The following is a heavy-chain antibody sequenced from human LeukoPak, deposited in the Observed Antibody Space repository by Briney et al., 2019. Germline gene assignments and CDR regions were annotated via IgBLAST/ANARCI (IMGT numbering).Heavy chain of an antibody. J-gene: IGHJ5*02. Sequence: PSETLSLTCTVSGGSISSSSYYWGWIRQPPGKGLEWIGSIYYSGSTYYNPSLKSRVTISVDTSKNQFSLKLSSVTAADTAVYYCARGGYYDFWSGYYISGPFDPWGQGTLVTVSS. CDR2: IYYSGST. CDR1: GGSISSSSYY. D-gene: IGHD3-3*01. CDR3: ARGGYYDFWSGYYISGPFDP. V-gene: IGHV4-39*07.